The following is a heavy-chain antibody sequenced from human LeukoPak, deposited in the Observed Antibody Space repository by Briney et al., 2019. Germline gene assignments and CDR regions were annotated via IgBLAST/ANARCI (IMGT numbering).Heavy chain of an antibody. CDR2: INNDGTST. CDR1: GFTFSSYW. Sequence: PGGSLRLSCAASGFTFSSYWMHWVRQGPGKGLVWVSRINNDGTSTSYADSVKGRFTISRDNAKNTVYLQMNSLRAEDTAVYYCTRATVTSFRSFYYFCGMDVWGQGTTVTVSS. CDR3: TRATVTSFRSFYYFCGMDV. J-gene: IGHJ6*02. V-gene: IGHV3-74*01. D-gene: IGHD4-17*01.